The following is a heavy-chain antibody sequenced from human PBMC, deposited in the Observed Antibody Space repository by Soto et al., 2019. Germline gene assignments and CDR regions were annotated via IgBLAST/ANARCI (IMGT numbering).Heavy chain of an antibody. CDR2: LSGSGGTT. J-gene: IGHJ4*02. Sequence: EVQLLESGGGLVQPGGSLRLSCAGSGFTLSNHAMSWVRQSPGRGREWLSSLSGSGGTTYYAPSVRGRFAISRDTSTNTLFLQMNDLRSDDTATYFCAKSRAYGGATDFDLWGQGTLVTVSS. CDR1: GFTLSNHA. V-gene: IGHV3-23*01. CDR3: AKSRAYGGATDFDL. D-gene: IGHD3-16*01.